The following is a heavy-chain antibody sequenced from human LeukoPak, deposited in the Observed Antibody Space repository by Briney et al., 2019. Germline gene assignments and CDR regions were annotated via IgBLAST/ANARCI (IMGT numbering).Heavy chain of an antibody. J-gene: IGHJ2*01. CDR1: GYTFTGYY. V-gene: IGHV1-2*02. CDR3: ARSYDYDSSGYLFWYFDL. CDR2: INPNSGGT. D-gene: IGHD3-22*01. Sequence: GASVKVSCKASGYTFTGYYMHWVRQAPGQGLEWMGWINPNSGGTNYAQKFQGRVTMTTDTSTSTAYMELRSLRSDDTAVYYCARSYDYDSSGYLFWYFDLWGRGTLVTVSP.